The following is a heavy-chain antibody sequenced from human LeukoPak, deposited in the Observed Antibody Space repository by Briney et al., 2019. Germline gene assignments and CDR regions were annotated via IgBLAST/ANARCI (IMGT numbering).Heavy chain of an antibody. CDR3: ARGRPDGSGSYYKFDP. Sequence: SETLSLTCAVYGGSFCGYYWSWIRQPPGKGLEWIGSIYYSGRTYYNPSLKSRVTISVNTSKKQFSLKLSSVTAADTAVYYCARGRPDGSGSYYKFDPWGQGTLVTVSS. V-gene: IGHV4-34*01. CDR1: GGSFCGYY. CDR2: IYYSGRT. J-gene: IGHJ5*02. D-gene: IGHD3-10*01.